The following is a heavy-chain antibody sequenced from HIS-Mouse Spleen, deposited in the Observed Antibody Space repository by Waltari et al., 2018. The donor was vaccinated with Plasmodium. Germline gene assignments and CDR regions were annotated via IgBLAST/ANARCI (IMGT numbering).Heavy chain of an antibody. CDR1: GFSLSTSGMC. Sequence: QVTLRESGPALVKPTQTLTLTCTFSGFSLSTSGMCVTWIRQPPGNALEWLARIDWDDDKYYSTSLKTRLTSSKDTSKNQVVLTMTNMDPVDTATYYCARTTYSSSSAKYYYYGMDVWGQGTTVTVSS. V-gene: IGHV2-70*15. CDR3: ARTTYSSSSAKYYYYGMDV. D-gene: IGHD6-6*01. J-gene: IGHJ6*02. CDR2: IDWDDDK.